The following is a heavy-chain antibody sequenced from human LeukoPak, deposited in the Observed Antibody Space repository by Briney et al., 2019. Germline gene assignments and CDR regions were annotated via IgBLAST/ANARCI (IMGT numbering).Heavy chain of an antibody. D-gene: IGHD5-12*01. CDR3: ARDLGYSGYDSPMDY. CDR2: ISYDGSNK. CDR1: GFTFSSYA. J-gene: IGHJ4*02. V-gene: IGHV3-30-3*01. Sequence: GRSLRLSCAASGFTFSSYAMHWVRQAPGKGLEWVAVISYDGSNKYYADSVKGRFTISRDNSKNTLYLQMNSLRAEDTAVYYCARDLGYSGYDSPMDYWGQGTLVTVSS.